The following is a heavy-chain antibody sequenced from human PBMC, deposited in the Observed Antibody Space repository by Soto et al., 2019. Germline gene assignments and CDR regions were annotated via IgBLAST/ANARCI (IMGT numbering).Heavy chain of an antibody. D-gene: IGHD3-10*01. Sequence: QVQLVESGGGVVQPGRSLRLSCAASGFTFSSYAMHWVRQAPGKGLEWVAVISYDGSNKYYADSVKGRFTISRDNSKNTLYLQMNSLRAEDTAVYYCARVIYYGSGSYPFDPWGQGTLVTVSS. CDR1: GFTFSSYA. J-gene: IGHJ5*02. V-gene: IGHV3-30-3*01. CDR2: ISYDGSNK. CDR3: ARVIYYGSGSYPFDP.